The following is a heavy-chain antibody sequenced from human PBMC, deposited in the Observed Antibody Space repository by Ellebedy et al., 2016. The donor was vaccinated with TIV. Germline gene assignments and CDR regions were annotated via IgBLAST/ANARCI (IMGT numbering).Heavy chain of an antibody. J-gene: IGHJ4*02. CDR2: IYYTGTT. D-gene: IGHD3-3*01. Sequence: SETLSLXXTVSGDSINSGDYYWSWIRQPPGKGLEWIGYIYYTGTTYYNPSLKGRITISVDTSKNHFSLRLRSVTAADTALYFCARGTDFWSDSSYFDSWGQGILVAVSS. CDR1: GDSINSGDYY. CDR3: ARGTDFWSDSSYFDS. V-gene: IGHV4-30-4*01.